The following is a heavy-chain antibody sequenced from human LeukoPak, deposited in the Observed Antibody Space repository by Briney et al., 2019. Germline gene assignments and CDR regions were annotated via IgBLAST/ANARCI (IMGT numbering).Heavy chain of an antibody. J-gene: IGHJ4*02. CDR2: IKSKTDGGTT. Sequence: GGSLRLSCAASGFTFSNAWMSWVRQAPGKGLEWVGRIKSKTDGGTTDYAAPVKGRFTIARDDSKNTLYLQMNSLKTEDTAVYYCTTDLKRRLRDIVVVPAAQTNYWGQGTLVTVSS. CDR3: TTDLKRRLRDIVVVPAAQTNY. D-gene: IGHD2-2*01. CDR1: GFTFSNAW. V-gene: IGHV3-15*05.